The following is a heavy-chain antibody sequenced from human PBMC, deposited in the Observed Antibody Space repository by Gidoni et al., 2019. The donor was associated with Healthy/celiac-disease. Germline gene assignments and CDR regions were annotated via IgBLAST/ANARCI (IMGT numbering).Heavy chain of an antibody. V-gene: IGHV3-15*01. Sequence: EVQLVESGGGLVKPGGSLRLFCAVSGFSLSNAWMSWVRRAPGKGLEWVGRIKSKTDGGTTDYAAPVKDRLTISRDDSKNTLYLQMNSLKTEDTDVYYCTKLLRRGQTAFDIWGQGTMVTVSS. CDR2: IKSKTDGGTT. J-gene: IGHJ3*02. D-gene: IGHD3-22*01. CDR3: TKLLRRGQTAFDI. CDR1: GFSLSNAW.